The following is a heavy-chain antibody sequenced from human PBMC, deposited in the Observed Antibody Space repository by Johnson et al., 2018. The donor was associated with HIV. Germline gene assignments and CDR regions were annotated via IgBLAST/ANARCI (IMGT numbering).Heavy chain of an antibody. Sequence: QVQLVESGGGLVQPGRSLRLSCAASGFTFDDYAMHWVRQAPGKGLEWVAVISYDGSNKYYADSVKGRVTISRDNSKNTLYLQMNSLRAEDTAIYYCARELGGELDAFDIWGQGTMVTVSS. J-gene: IGHJ3*02. CDR3: ARELGGELDAFDI. CDR1: GFTFDDYA. V-gene: IGHV3-30-3*01. CDR2: ISYDGSNK. D-gene: IGHD1-26*01.